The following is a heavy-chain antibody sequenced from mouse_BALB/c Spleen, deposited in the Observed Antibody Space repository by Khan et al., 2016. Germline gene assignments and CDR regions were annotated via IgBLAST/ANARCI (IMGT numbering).Heavy chain of an antibody. CDR2: IYPGGGGT. CDR1: GYAFTSYW. Sequence: QVQLQQSGAELVRPGSSVKLSCKASGYAFTSYWMNWVKQRPGQGLEWIGQIYPGGGGTYYNGKFTGKATLTADKSSSTAYMQLSSLTSEDSAVYCCSKLAGTRDAMDYWGQGTSVTVSS. V-gene: IGHV1-80*01. D-gene: IGHD4-1*01. J-gene: IGHJ4*01. CDR3: SKLAGTRDAMDY.